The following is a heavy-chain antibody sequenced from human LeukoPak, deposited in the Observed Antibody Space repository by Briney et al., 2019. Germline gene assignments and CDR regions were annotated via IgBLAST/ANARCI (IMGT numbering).Heavy chain of an antibody. Sequence: GGSLRLSCAASGFTFSGYAMSWVRQAPGKGLEWVSAIIGSGGSTYYADSAKGRFTISRDNSKNTLFLQMNSLRAEDTAVYYCAKSNSFDYWGQGTLVTVSS. CDR1: GFTFSGYA. CDR2: IIGSGGST. CDR3: AKSNSFDY. J-gene: IGHJ4*02. V-gene: IGHV3-23*01.